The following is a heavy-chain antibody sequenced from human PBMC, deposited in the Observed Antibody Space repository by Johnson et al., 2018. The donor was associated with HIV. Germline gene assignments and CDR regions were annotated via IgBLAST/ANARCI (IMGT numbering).Heavy chain of an antibody. J-gene: IGHJ3*02. Sequence: VQLVESGGGVVRPGGSLRPSLVAPGFTFDDYGMSWVRPAPGKGLEWGSGINWNGGSTGYADSGKGRFTLSRDHAKNSMYLQMNSLRAEDTALYYCARVGWATSDAFDIWGQGTRVTVSS. D-gene: IGHD5-12*01. CDR1: GFTFDDYG. CDR3: ARVGWATSDAFDI. V-gene: IGHV3-20*03. CDR2: INWNGGST.